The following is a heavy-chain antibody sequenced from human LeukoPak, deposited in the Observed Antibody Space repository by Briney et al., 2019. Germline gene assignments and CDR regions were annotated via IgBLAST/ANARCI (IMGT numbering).Heavy chain of an antibody. V-gene: IGHV3-43*02. Sequence: GGSLRLSCASAGFTFHESTLHWVRQRPGKGLEWVSLISGDGRTTHYGDSVKGRFTISRDNSKFALYLQMNNLGPEDSALYYCAKDIASGEWYEDDYRGQGTLVTVSS. CDR2: ISGDGRTT. D-gene: IGHD2-15*01. CDR3: AKDIASGEWYEDDY. CDR1: GFTFHEST. J-gene: IGHJ4*02.